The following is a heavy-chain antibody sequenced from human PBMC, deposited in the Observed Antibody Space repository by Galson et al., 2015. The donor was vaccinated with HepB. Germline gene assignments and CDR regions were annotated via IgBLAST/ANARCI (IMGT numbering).Heavy chain of an antibody. CDR3: AKEAISETYVPTYADS. Sequence: SLRLSCAASGFNFRNHVMTWVRQAPGKGLEWVASLSGSGAITYYADSVKGRFTISRDNFNNRIFLQMKRLRVEDTAFYYCAKEAISETYVPTYADSWGQGTLVTVSS. CDR2: LSGSGAIT. D-gene: IGHD3-16*01. J-gene: IGHJ4*02. CDR1: GFNFRNHV. V-gene: IGHV3-23*01.